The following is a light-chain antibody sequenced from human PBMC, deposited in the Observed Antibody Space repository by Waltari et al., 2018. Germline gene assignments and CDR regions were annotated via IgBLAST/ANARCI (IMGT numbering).Light chain of an antibody. CDR2: DAS. CDR3: LSYVGIVT. J-gene: IGKJ3*01. Sequence: DIQMTQFPSSLSASVGDRGTITCQASHGIKNFLSGYQQKPGKAPKLRIYDASNLEKGGPTRFSGSGFGTDFTFTVRSLLPEDVGTYYCLSYVGIVTFGPGTKVDI. CDR1: HGIKNF. V-gene: IGKV1-33*01.